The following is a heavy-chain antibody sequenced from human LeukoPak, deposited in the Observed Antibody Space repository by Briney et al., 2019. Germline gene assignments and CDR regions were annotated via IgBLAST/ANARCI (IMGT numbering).Heavy chain of an antibody. CDR1: GFTFSSYA. V-gene: IGHV3-23*01. CDR3: AKDNYDFWSGSAY. D-gene: IGHD3-3*01. CDR2: ISGSGGST. J-gene: IGHJ4*02. Sequence: GVLRLSCAASGFTFSSYAMSWVRQAPGKGLEWVSAISGSGGSTYYADSVKGRFIISRDNSKSTLYLQMNSLRAEDTAVYYCAKDNYDFWSGSAYWGQGTLVTVSS.